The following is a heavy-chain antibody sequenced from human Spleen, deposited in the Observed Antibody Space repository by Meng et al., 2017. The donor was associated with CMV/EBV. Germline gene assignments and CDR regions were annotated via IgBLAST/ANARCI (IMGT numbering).Heavy chain of an antibody. J-gene: IGHJ5*02. D-gene: IGHD3-3*01. V-gene: IGHV1-24*01. CDR2: FDPEDGET. Sequence: QFQLVQSGAEVKKPGASVKVSCKVSGYTLTELSMHWVRQAPGKGLEWMGGFDPEDGETIYAQKFQGRVTMTEDTSTDTAYMELSSLRSEDTAVYYCASLGRNYDFWSGYYSSWFDPWGQGTLVTVSS. CDR1: GYTLTELS. CDR3: ASLGRNYDFWSGYYSSWFDP.